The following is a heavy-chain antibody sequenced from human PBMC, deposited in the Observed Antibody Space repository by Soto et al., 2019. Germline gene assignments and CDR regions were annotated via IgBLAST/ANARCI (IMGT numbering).Heavy chain of an antibody. CDR3: ATHLENRQPYSSSSNFDY. Sequence: ASVKVSCKVSGYTLTELSMHWVRQAPGKGLEWMGGFDPEDGETIYAQKFQGRVTMTEDTSTDTAYMELSSLRSEDTAVYYCATHLENRQPYSSSSNFDYWGQGTPVTVSS. CDR2: FDPEDGET. D-gene: IGHD6-6*01. J-gene: IGHJ4*02. V-gene: IGHV1-24*01. CDR1: GYTLTELS.